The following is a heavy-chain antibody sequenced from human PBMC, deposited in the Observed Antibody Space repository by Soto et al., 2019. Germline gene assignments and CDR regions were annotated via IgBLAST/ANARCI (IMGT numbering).Heavy chain of an antibody. CDR1: GFTFSDHY. Sequence: LRLSCAASGFTFSDHYMDWVRQAPGKGLEWVGRTRNKANSYTTEYAASVKGRFTISRDDSKNSLYLQMNSLKTEDTAVYYCARGPLSPHYYYSSGYSDYWGQGTLVTVSS. CDR2: TRNKANSYTT. J-gene: IGHJ4*02. D-gene: IGHD3-22*01. V-gene: IGHV3-72*01. CDR3: ARGPLSPHYYYSSGYSDY.